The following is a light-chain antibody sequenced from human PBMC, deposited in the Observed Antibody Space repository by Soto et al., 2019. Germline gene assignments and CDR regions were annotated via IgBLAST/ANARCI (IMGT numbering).Light chain of an antibody. CDR3: QQRSNWPPLT. V-gene: IGKV3-11*01. CDR2: DAS. CDR1: QRVSSY. Sequence: VWTQSPATLSLSPGERATLSCRASQRVSSYLAWYQQQPGHAPRLLIYDASNRATGIPARFSGSGSGTDFTLTISSLEPEDFAVYYGQQRSNWPPLTFGGGTKVEIK. J-gene: IGKJ4*01.